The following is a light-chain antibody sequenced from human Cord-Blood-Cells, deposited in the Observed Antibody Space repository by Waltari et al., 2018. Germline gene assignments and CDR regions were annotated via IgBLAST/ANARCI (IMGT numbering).Light chain of an antibody. J-gene: IGLJ3*02. CDR2: SNN. Sequence: QSLLTQPPSASGTPGQRVTISCSGSSSNIGSTTVNWYQQLPGTAPKLLIYSNNQRPSGVPDRFSGSKSGTSASLAISGLQSEDEADYYCAAWDDSLNGWVFGGGTKLTVL. CDR1: SSNIGSTT. V-gene: IGLV1-44*01. CDR3: AAWDDSLNGWV.